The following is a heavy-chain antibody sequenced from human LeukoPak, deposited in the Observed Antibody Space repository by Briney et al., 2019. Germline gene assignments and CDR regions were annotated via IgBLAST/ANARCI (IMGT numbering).Heavy chain of an antibody. D-gene: IGHD3-22*01. V-gene: IGHV1-8*01. CDR3: ARVYSDSSGYYVQGFDY. CDR2: MNPNSRNT. CDR1: GYTFTSYV. J-gene: IGHJ4*02. Sequence: ASVKVSCKASGYTFTSYVINWVRQAAGQGLEWVGWMNPNSRNTGYAQKFQGRVTMTMNTAISTAYMELSSLRSDDTAVYYCARVYSDSSGYYVQGFDYWGQGTLVTVSS.